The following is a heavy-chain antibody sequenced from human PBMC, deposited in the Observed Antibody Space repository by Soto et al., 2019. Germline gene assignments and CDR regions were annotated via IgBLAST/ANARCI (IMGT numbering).Heavy chain of an antibody. CDR3: ATSVNSAMAFDY. J-gene: IGHJ4*02. D-gene: IGHD5-18*01. CDR2: INPNGGIT. Sequence: ASVKVSCKASGYTFAHYYIHWVRQAPGQGLEWMGIINPNGGITTYAQKFRAGFTMTRDTSTSTVYLELSSLRSEDSAIYYCATSVNSAMAFDYWGQGTLVTVSS. V-gene: IGHV1-46*01. CDR1: GYTFAHYY.